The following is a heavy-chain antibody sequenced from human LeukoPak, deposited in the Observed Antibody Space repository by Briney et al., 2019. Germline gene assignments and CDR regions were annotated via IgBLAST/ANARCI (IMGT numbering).Heavy chain of an antibody. V-gene: IGHV3-9*03. CDR1: GFTFDDYA. CDR2: ISWNSGSI. Sequence: PGGSLRLSCAASGFTFDDYAMHWVRQAPGKGLEWVSGISWNSGSIGYADSVKGRFTISRDNAKNSLYLQMNSLRAEDMALYYCAKAVERGCSYGYYFDYWGQGTLVTVSS. CDR3: AKAVERGCSYGYYFDY. J-gene: IGHJ4*02. D-gene: IGHD5-18*01.